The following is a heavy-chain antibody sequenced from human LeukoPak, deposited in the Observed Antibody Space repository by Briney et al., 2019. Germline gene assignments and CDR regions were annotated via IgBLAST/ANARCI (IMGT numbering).Heavy chain of an antibody. CDR1: GFTFSSYA. D-gene: IGHD6-19*01. Sequence: PERSLRLSRAASGFTFSSYAMHWVRQAPGKGLEWVAVISYDGSNKYYADSVKGRFTISRDNSKNTLYLQMNSLRAEDTAVYYCARDRYSSGWPDYWGQGTLVTVSS. V-gene: IGHV3-30-3*01. J-gene: IGHJ4*02. CDR3: ARDRYSSGWPDY. CDR2: ISYDGSNK.